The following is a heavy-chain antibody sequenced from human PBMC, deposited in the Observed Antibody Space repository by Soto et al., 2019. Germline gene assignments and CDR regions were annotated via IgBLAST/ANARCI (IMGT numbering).Heavy chain of an antibody. J-gene: IGHJ3*02. CDR3: ARDQFSASVAFDI. V-gene: IGHV3-33*01. D-gene: IGHD3-10*01. CDR1: GFPFSSYG. CDR2: IWYDGSNK. Sequence: QVQLVESGGGVVQPGRSLRLSCAASGFPFSSYGMHWVRQAPGKGLEWVAVIWYDGSNKYYADSVKGRFTISRDNSKNTLYLQMNSLRAEDTAVYYCARDQFSASVAFDIWGQGTMVTVSS.